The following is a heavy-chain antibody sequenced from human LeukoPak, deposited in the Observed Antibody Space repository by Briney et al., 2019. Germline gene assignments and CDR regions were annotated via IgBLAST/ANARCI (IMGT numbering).Heavy chain of an antibody. V-gene: IGHV4-34*01. CDR3: ARGAHHRYYDILTGSTHPSNWFDP. Sequence: SETLSLTCAVYGGSFSGYYWSWIHQPPGKGLEWIGEINHSGSTNYNPSLKSRVTISVDTSKNQFSLKLSSVTAADTAVYYCARGAHHRYYDILTGSTHPSNWFDPWGQGTLVTVSS. J-gene: IGHJ5*02. D-gene: IGHD3-9*01. CDR1: GGSFSGYY. CDR2: INHSGST.